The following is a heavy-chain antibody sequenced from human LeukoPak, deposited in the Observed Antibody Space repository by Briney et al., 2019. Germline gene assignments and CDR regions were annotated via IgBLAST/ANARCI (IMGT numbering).Heavy chain of an antibody. CDR1: GGSFSGYY. V-gene: IGHV4-34*01. CDR2: INHSGST. J-gene: IGHJ4*02. Sequence: SETLSLTCAVYGGSFSGYYWSWIRQPPGKGLEWIGEINHSGSTNYNPSLKSRVTISVDTSKNQFSLKLSSVTAADTAVYYCARGSGINGCNSAPALIDYWGQGTLVTVSS. D-gene: IGHD5-24*01. CDR3: ARGSGINGCNSAPALIDY.